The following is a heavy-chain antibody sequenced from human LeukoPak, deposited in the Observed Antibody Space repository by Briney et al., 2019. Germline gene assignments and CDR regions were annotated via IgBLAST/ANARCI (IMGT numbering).Heavy chain of an antibody. CDR3: AKRSPVTTYYFDS. V-gene: IGHV3-53*01. Sequence: GGSLRLSCAASGFTVSSNYMSWVRQAPGKGLEWVSVIYSGGSTYYADSVKGRFTISRDNSKNMLYLQMNSLRDEDTAVYHCAKRSPVTTYYFDSWGQGTLVTVSS. CDR2: IYSGGST. J-gene: IGHJ4*02. D-gene: IGHD4-17*01. CDR1: GFTVSSNY.